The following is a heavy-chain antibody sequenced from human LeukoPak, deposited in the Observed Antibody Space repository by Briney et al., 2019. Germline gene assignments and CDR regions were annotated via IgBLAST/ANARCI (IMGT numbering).Heavy chain of an antibody. D-gene: IGHD2-21*01. V-gene: IGHV3-7*01. CDR2: IKVDGSEK. J-gene: IGHJ5*02. Sequence: GGPLRLSCAASGFTFSDYWKMWVRQAPGKGLEWVAQIKVDGSEKYYVDSVRGRFTISRDNAKNSLDLQMNTLRVEDTAVYYCVRDATRGGDLDHWGQGALVTVSS. CDR1: GFTFSDYW. CDR3: VRDATRGGDLDH.